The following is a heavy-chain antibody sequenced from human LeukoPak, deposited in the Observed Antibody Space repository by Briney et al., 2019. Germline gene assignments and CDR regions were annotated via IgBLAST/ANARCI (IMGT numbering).Heavy chain of an antibody. J-gene: IGHJ4*02. CDR2: ISSSGSTI. V-gene: IGHV3-48*03. D-gene: IGHD6-19*01. Sequence: PGGSLRLSCAASGFTFSSYGMNWVRQAPGKGLEWVSCISSSGSTIYYADSVKGRFTISRDNAKNSLYLQMNSLRAEDTAVYYCASQIAVAGPFDYWGQGTLVTVSS. CDR3: ASQIAVAGPFDY. CDR1: GFTFSSYG.